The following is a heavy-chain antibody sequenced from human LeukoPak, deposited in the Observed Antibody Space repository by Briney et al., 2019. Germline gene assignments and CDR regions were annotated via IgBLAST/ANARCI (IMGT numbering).Heavy chain of an antibody. CDR2: IYYSGST. Sequence: PSETLSLTCTVSGGSISSGDYYWSWIRQPPGKGLEWIEYIYYSGSTYYNPSLKSRVTISVDTSKNQFSLKLSSVTAADTAVYYCARVNLGDYYDSSGPGALDIWGQGAMVTVSS. D-gene: IGHD3-22*01. V-gene: IGHV4-30-4*08. J-gene: IGHJ3*02. CDR3: ARVNLGDYYDSSGPGALDI. CDR1: GGSISSGDYY.